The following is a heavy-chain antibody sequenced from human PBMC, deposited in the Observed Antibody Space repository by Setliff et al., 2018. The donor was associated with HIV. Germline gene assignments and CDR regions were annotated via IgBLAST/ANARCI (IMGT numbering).Heavy chain of an antibody. J-gene: IGHJ4*02. CDR2: IHTSGST. V-gene: IGHV4-61*09. CDR1: GGSIKSSSYY. Sequence: SETLSLTCTVSGGSIKSSSYYWTWIRQPAGKGLEWIGHIHTSGSTNYNPSLKSRVTISVDMSNNQFSLKVTSVTAADTAVYYCMRGRSITIFGVAYFDFWGQGTQVTVSS. D-gene: IGHD3-3*01. CDR3: MRGRSITIFGVAYFDF.